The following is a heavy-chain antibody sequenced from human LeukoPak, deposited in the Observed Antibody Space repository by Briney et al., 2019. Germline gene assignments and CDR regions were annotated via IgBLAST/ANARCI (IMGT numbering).Heavy chain of an antibody. Sequence: PSETLSLTCTVSGYSISSGYYWGWIQQPPGQGLEWIGSIYHSGSTYYNPSLKSRVTISVDTSKNQFSLKLSSVTAADTAVYHCASSRGYYDYVWGSYRSDYFDYWGQGTLVTVSS. V-gene: IGHV4-38-2*02. CDR1: GYSISSGYY. D-gene: IGHD3-16*02. J-gene: IGHJ4*02. CDR3: ASSRGYYDYVWGSYRSDYFDY. CDR2: IYHSGST.